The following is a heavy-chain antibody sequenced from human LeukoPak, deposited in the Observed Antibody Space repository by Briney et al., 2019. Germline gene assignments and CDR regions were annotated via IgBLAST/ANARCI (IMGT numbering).Heavy chain of an antibody. CDR2: INPNDGDT. J-gene: IGHJ4*02. D-gene: IGHD2-2*01. CDR3: ARANFLYCSSSTCLFDY. V-gene: IGHV1-2*02. CDR1: GYTFTDYY. Sequence: ASVKVSCKASGYTFTDYYMHWVRQAPGQGFEWMGWINPNDGDTNHAQEFQGRVTMTRDTSISTAHMEVSRLRSDDTAVYYCARANFLYCSSSTCLFDYWGQGTLVTVSS.